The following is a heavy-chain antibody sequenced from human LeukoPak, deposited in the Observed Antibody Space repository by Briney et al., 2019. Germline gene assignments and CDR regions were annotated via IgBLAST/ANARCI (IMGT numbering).Heavy chain of an antibody. V-gene: IGHV3-49*04. CDR2: IRNKANGGTA. CDR3: SRAYSTGWLGMNDY. CDR1: GFTFSDYA. Sequence: PGRSLRLSCTAAGFTFSDYAVTWVRQAPGXGLEWVGFIRNKANGGTADYAASVKGRFTISRDDSKTIAYLQMNSLKTEDTAVYYCSRAYSTGWLGMNDYWGQGALVTVSS. D-gene: IGHD6-19*01. J-gene: IGHJ4*02.